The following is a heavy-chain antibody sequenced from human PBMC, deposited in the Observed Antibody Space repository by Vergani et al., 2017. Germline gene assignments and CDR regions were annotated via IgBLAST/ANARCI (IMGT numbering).Heavy chain of an antibody. Sequence: EVQLVQSGAEVKKPGESLKISCKGSGYSFTSYWIGWVRQMPGKGLEWMGIIYPGDSDTRYSPSFQGQVTISADKSISTAYLQWSSLKASDTAMYYCARDGPHYFGVVIVQNYYYYYYMDVWGKGTTVTVSS. CDR1: GYSFTSYW. D-gene: IGHD3-3*01. CDR3: ARDGPHYFGVVIVQNYYYYYYMDV. CDR2: IYPGDSDT. J-gene: IGHJ6*03. V-gene: IGHV5-51*03.